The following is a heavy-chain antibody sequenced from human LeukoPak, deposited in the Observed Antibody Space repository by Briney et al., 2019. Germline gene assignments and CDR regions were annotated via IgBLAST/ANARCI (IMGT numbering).Heavy chain of an antibody. CDR1: GGSISSSSYY. CDR2: SYYTGST. V-gene: IGHV4-39*07. D-gene: IGHD2-2*01. J-gene: IGHJ6*03. Sequence: PSETLSLTCTVSGGSISSSSYYWGWIRPPPGKGLEWIGSSYYTGSTYYNPSLKSRVTISVDTSKTQFSLKLSSVTAADTAVYYCARGWVPSLSYYYMDVWGKGTTVTVSS. CDR3: ARGWVPSLSYYYMDV.